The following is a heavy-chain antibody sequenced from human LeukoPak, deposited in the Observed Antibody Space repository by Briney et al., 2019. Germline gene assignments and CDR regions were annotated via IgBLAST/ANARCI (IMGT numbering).Heavy chain of an antibody. D-gene: IGHD6-13*01. CDR3: ANAPVYSSSWYGFYY. V-gene: IGHV3-23*01. CDR2: ISSSGGTT. CDR1: GLTFSSYA. Sequence: GGSLRLSCAASGLTFSSYAMTWVRQAPGKGLEWVSTISSSGGTTHYADSVKGRFTISRDNSKNTLHLQMNSLRAEDTAVYYCANAPVYSSSWYGFYYWGQGTQVTVSS. J-gene: IGHJ4*02.